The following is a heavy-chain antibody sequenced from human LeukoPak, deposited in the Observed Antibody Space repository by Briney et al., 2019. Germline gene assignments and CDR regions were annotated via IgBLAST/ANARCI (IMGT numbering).Heavy chain of an antibody. CDR1: GFTFSSYA. J-gene: IGHJ4*02. Sequence: GGSLRLSCAASGFTFSSYAMSWVRQAPGKGLEWVSAISGSGGSTYYADSVKGRFTISRDNSKNTLYLQMNSLRAEDTAVYYCAKVPAGDSSSWYQYYFDYWGQGTLVTVSS. D-gene: IGHD6-13*01. V-gene: IGHV3-23*01. CDR2: ISGSGGST. CDR3: AKVPAGDSSSWYQYYFDY.